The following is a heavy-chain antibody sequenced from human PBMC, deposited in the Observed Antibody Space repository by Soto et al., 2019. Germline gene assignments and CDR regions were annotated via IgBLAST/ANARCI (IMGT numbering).Heavy chain of an antibody. CDR2: IYYSGST. D-gene: IGHD6-13*01. J-gene: IGHJ4*01. CDR1: DGSSSSSGYY. Sequence: SDRCSVADGSSSSSGYYRGIIRQPPGKGLEWIGSIYYSGSTYYNPSLKSRVTISVDTSKNQFSLKLSSVTAADTAVYYCARRGSSSWYGYRGHGTLVTVSS. V-gene: IGHV4-39*01. CDR3: ARRGSSSWYGY.